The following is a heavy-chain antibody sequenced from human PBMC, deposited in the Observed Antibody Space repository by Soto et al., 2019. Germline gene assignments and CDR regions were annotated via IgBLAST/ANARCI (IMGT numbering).Heavy chain of an antibody. Sequence: QVQLVQSGAEVKKPGSSVKVSCKASGGTFSSYTISWVRQAPGQGLEWMGRIIPILGIANYAQKFQGRVTITADKSTSTAYMELSSLRSEDTAVYYCARDQVVPYPHWYFDLWGRGTLVTVSS. J-gene: IGHJ2*01. CDR2: IIPILGIA. CDR3: ARDQVVPYPHWYFDL. D-gene: IGHD6-13*01. V-gene: IGHV1-69*08. CDR1: GGTFSSYT.